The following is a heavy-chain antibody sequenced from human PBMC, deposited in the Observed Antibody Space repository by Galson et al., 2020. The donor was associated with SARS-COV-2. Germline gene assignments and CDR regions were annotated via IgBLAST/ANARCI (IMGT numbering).Heavy chain of an antibody. CDR1: GFTFTSYA. CDR2: INGGGDQI. J-gene: IGHJ3*01. CDR3: ARSTVYGMPDAFDF. D-gene: IGHD2-8*01. V-gene: IGHV3-23*01. Sequence: TGGSLRLSCLTSGFTFTSYAMSWVRQAPGKGLEWVSVINGGGDQIFNATPVKGRFTISRDDSTNTVFLHTNSLSADDTALYYCARSTVYGMPDAFDFWGHGRMVTVSS.